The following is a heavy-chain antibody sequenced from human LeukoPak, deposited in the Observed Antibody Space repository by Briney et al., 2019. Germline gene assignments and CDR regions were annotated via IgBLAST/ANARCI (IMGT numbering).Heavy chain of an antibody. CDR3: AGSSVGSYSGYYYYYMDV. CDR2: INHSGST. Sequence: SETLSLTCTVSGYSISSGYYWGWIRQPPGKGLEWIGEINHSGSTNYNPSLKSRVTISVDTSKNQFSLKLSSVTAADTAVYYCAGSSVGSYSGYYYYYMDVWGKGTTVTVSS. CDR1: GYSISSGYY. D-gene: IGHD1-26*01. J-gene: IGHJ6*03. V-gene: IGHV4-38-2*02.